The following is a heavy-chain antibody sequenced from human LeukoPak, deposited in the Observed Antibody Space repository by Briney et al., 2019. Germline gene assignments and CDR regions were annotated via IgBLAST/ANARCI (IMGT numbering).Heavy chain of an antibody. J-gene: IGHJ4*02. Sequence: GGSLRLSCAASGFTVSNNYMGWVRQAPGKGLEWVSVIYSGDNTYYVESVKGRFTISRDNSKNTLFLQMNRLRAEDTAVYYCAGRRVLDASFDYWGQGTLVTVSS. D-gene: IGHD3-16*01. CDR3: AGRRVLDASFDY. V-gene: IGHV3-66*02. CDR2: IYSGDNT. CDR1: GFTVSNNY.